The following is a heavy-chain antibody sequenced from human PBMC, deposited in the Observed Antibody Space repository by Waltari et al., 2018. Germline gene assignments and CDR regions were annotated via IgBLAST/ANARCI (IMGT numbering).Heavy chain of an antibody. J-gene: IGHJ4*02. Sequence: EALLVQSGGGMIQPGGSLRLSCAGSGFNVNGNFMNWVRQAPGKGLQWVSTIYSGGKRFYADSVKGRFTLSRDDFTNILYLQMNSLRAEDTATYYCTRGSADDSWGQGTLVTVSS. CDR3: TRGSADDS. CDR1: GFNVNGNF. D-gene: IGHD6-25*01. V-gene: IGHV3-53*01. CDR2: IYSGGKR.